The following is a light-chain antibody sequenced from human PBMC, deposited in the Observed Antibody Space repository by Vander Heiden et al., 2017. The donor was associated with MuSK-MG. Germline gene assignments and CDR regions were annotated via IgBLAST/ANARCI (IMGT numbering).Light chain of an antibody. V-gene: IGKV1-33*01. CDR3: QQYDNPSVT. CDR2: DAS. Sequence: DIQMTQSPSSLSASVGDRVTITCQASQDISNYLNWYQQKPGKAPKLLIYDASNLETGVPSRFSGSGSGTDFTFTISSLQPEDIATYYCQQYDNPSVTFGHGTKVDIK. J-gene: IGKJ3*01. CDR1: QDISNY.